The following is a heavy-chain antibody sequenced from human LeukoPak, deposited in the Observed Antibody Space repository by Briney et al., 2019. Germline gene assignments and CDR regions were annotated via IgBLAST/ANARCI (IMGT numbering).Heavy chain of an antibody. CDR3: ATFNWNDPRFDP. Sequence: SETLSLTCTVSGGSISSGGYYWSWIRQPPGKGLEWIGYIYHSGSTYYNPSLKSRVTISVDRSKNQFSLKLSSVTAADTAVYYCATFNWNDPRFDPWGQGTLVTVSS. CDR2: IYHSGST. J-gene: IGHJ5*02. V-gene: IGHV4-30-2*01. D-gene: IGHD1-1*01. CDR1: GGSISSGGYY.